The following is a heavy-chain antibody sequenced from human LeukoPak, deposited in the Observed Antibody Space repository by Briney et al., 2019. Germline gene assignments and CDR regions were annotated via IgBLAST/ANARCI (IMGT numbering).Heavy chain of an antibody. CDR1: GYTFTSYG. Sequence: ASVKVSCKASGYTFTSYGISWVRQAPGQGLEWMGWISAYNGNTNYAQKLQGRVTMTTDTSTSTAYMELRSLRSDDTAVYYCAKPYYYDSSGYYSFDYWGQGTLVTVSS. CDR2: ISAYNGNT. J-gene: IGHJ4*02. D-gene: IGHD3-22*01. V-gene: IGHV1-18*01. CDR3: AKPYYYDSSGYYSFDY.